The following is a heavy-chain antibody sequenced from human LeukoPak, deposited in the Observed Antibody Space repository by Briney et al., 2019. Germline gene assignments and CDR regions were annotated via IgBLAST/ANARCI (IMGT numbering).Heavy chain of an antibody. J-gene: IGHJ4*02. V-gene: IGHV4-59*08. Sequence: SETLSLTCTVSGGSISSYYWSWIRQPPGKGLEWIGYIYYSGSINYNPSLKSRVTISVDTSKNQFSLELSSVTAADTAVYYCARHKNYGDYFDYWGQGTLVTVSS. CDR1: GGSISSYY. D-gene: IGHD4-17*01. CDR2: IYYSGSI. CDR3: ARHKNYGDYFDY.